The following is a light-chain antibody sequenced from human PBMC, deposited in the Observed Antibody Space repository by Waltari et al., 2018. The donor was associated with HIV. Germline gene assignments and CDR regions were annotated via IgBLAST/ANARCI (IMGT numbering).Light chain of an antibody. CDR1: QSLLHSNGYNY. J-gene: IGKJ2*01. Sequence: DIVMTQSPPSLPVTPGEPASISCKSSQSLLHSNGYNYLDWYLQKPGQSPQLLIYLGSSRASGVPDRFSGSGSGTDFTLKISRVEAEDVGVFYCIQALQTPPYTFGQGTKLEIK. V-gene: IGKV2-28*01. CDR2: LGS. CDR3: IQALQTPPYT.